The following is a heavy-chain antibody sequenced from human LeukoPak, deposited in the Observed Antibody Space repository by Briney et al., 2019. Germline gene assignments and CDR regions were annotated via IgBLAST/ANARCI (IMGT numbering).Heavy chain of an antibody. CDR1: GGTFSSYA. D-gene: IGHD3-10*01. Sequence: SVKVSCKASGGTFSSYAISWVRQAPGQGLEWMGGIIPIFGTANYAQKFQGRVTITADESTSTAYMELSSLRSEDTVVYYCARAMVRGVRPPYYYYYYMDVWGKGTTVTVSS. V-gene: IGHV1-69*13. J-gene: IGHJ6*03. CDR2: IIPIFGTA. CDR3: ARAMVRGVRPPYYYYYYMDV.